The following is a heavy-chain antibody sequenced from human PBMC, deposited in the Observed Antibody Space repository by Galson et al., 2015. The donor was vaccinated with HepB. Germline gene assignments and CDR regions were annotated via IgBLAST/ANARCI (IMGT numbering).Heavy chain of an antibody. D-gene: IGHD1-26*01. J-gene: IGHJ3*02. CDR1: GGTFSNYA. V-gene: IGHV1-69*04. Sequence: SVKVSCKASGGTFSNYAIIWVRQAPGQGLEWMGRIIPILDIANYAKRFQGRVTITADKSTSTTYMKLSSLRSEDTAVYYCGEGNDAFDIWGQGTMVTVSS. CDR2: IIPILDIA. CDR3: GEGNDAFDI.